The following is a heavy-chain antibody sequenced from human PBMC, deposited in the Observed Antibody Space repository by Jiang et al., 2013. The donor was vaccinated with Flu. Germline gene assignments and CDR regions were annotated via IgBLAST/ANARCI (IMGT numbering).Heavy chain of an antibody. CDR2: INWNGDST. Sequence: GVVRPGESLRLSCAASGFTFDDYGMSWVRQVPGKGLEWVSGINWNGDSTGYADSVKGRFTISRDNAKNSLYLQMNSLRAEDTALYYCARVDYYGSGSYYLDYWGQGTLVTVSS. V-gene: IGHV3-20*04. D-gene: IGHD3-10*01. CDR1: GFTFDDYG. J-gene: IGHJ4*02. CDR3: ARVDYYGSGSYYLDY.